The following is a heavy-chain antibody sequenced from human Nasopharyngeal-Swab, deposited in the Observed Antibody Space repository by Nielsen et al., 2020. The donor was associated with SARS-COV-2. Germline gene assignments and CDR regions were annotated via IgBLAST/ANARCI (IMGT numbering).Heavy chain of an antibody. CDR2: FHYGGGT. V-gene: IGHV4-39*01. D-gene: IGHD2/OR15-2a*01. CDR3: VRREYSNRLDP. CDR1: GGSMSSSGYH. Sequence: GSLRLSCTVAGGSMSSSGYHWGWIRQPPGKGLEWIGSFHYGGGTYYNPSLSRRVTLAVDASRNQFSLTVTSVTAADTALYYCVRREYSNRLDPWGQGTLVTVSS. J-gene: IGHJ5*02.